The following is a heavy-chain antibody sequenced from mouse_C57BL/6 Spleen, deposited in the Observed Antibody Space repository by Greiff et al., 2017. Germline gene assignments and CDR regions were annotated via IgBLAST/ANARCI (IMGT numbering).Heavy chain of an antibody. J-gene: IGHJ3*01. CDR3: ARDYYGSSFAY. D-gene: IGHD1-1*01. Sequence: VQLQQPGAELAKPGASVKLSCKASGYTFTSYWMQWVKQRPGQGLEWIGEIDPSDSYTNCNQKFKGKATLTVDTSSSTAYMQLSSLASEDSAVYYCARDYYGSSFAYWGQGTLVTVSA. V-gene: IGHV1-50*01. CDR2: IDPSDSYT. CDR1: GYTFTSYW.